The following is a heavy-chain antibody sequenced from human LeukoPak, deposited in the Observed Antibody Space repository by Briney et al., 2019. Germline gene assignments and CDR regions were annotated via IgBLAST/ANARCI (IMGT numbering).Heavy chain of an antibody. J-gene: IGHJ5*02. Sequence: NPSETLSLTCPVSGGSVSSSSYYWGWIRQPPGKGLEWIGSISYSGTNYNNPSLKSRVSISIDTSKNQFSVKLTSVTAADTAMYYCASLGTLRSWGQGTLVTVSS. V-gene: IGHV4-39*01. D-gene: IGHD7-27*01. CDR3: ASLGTLRS. CDR1: GGSVSSSSYY. CDR2: ISYSGTN.